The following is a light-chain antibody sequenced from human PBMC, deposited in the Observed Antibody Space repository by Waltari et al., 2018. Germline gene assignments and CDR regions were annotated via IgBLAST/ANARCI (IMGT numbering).Light chain of an antibody. Sequence: SVLTQPPSVSGAPGQRVTISCTGSSPNFGSTYDAPWYQPVPGTAPKRLIYGNTYRPSGVPDRFSGSKSGTSASLAITGLQAEDEADYYCQSYDSSLSALVFGGGTKLTVL. CDR1: SPNFGSTYD. CDR3: QSYDSSLSALV. J-gene: IGLJ2*01. CDR2: GNT. V-gene: IGLV1-40*01.